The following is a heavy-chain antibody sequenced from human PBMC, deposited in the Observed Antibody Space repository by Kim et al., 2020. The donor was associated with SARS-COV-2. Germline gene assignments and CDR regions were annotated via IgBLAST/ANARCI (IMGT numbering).Heavy chain of an antibody. V-gene: IGHV4-39*01. CDR3: ARHFHVPLAAGTFDY. D-gene: IGHD6-13*01. Sequence: SETLSLTCTVSGGSISSSSYYWGWIRQPPGKGLEWIGSIYYSGSTYYNPSLKSRVTISVDTSKNQFSLKLSSVTAADTAVYYCARHFHVPLAAGTFDYWGQGTLVTVSS. CDR2: IYYSGST. CDR1: GGSISSSSYY. J-gene: IGHJ4*02.